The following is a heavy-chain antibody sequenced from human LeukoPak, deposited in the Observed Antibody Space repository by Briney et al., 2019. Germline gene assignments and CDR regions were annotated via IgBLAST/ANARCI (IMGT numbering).Heavy chain of an antibody. CDR1: GFTFSSYS. Sequence: GGSLRLSCAASGFTFSSYSMNWVRQAPGKGLEWVSSINSDSSLMFYAESVKGRFTISRDNARNSLYLQMNSLRAEDTAVYYCARGVYSYSGMDVWGQGTTVTVSS. V-gene: IGHV3-21*01. D-gene: IGHD2-8*01. CDR3: ARGVYSYSGMDV. J-gene: IGHJ6*02. CDR2: INSDSSLM.